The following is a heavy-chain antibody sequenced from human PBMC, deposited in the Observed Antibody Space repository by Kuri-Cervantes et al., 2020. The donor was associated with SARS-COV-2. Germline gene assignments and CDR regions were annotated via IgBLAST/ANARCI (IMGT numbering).Heavy chain of an antibody. Sequence: GGSLRLSCAASGFTFSSYSMNWVRQAPGKGLVWVSSISSSSSYIYYADSVKGRFTISRDNAKNSLYLQMNSLRAEDTAVYYCANGLIWGLDYWGQGTLVTVSS. CDR2: ISSSSSYI. J-gene: IGHJ4*02. V-gene: IGHV3-21*01. CDR1: GFTFSSYS. CDR3: ANGLIWGLDY. D-gene: IGHD7-27*01.